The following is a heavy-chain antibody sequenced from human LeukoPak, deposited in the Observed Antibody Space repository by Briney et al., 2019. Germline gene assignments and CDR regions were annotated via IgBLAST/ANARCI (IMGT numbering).Heavy chain of an antibody. CDR1: GFTFSRHG. CDR2: ISNDGSRK. D-gene: IGHD3-3*01. J-gene: IGHJ4*02. Sequence: GRSLRLSCAASGFTFSRHGMHWVRQAPGKGLEWVAIISNDGSRKYYGHSVEGRFTISRDNSKNTLYLQMDSLRAEDTAVYYCARDRAWNYFDYWGQGTLVTVSS. V-gene: IGHV3-30*03. CDR3: ARDRAWNYFDY.